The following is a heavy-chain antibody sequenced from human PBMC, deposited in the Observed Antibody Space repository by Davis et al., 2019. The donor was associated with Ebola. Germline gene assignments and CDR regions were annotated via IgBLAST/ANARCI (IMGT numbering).Heavy chain of an antibody. CDR2: ISSSSSYI. CDR3: ARASYYDHTWGSYRSWDWFDP. CDR1: GFSFSSYS. Sequence: GESLKISCAASGFSFSSYSMNWVRQAPGQGLEWGSSISSSSSYIYYADSVKVRFTISRDNAKNSLSLQMNSLRAEDTAMYYCARASYYDHTWGSYRSWDWFDPWGQGTLVTVSS. J-gene: IGHJ5*02. D-gene: IGHD3-16*02. V-gene: IGHV3-21*01.